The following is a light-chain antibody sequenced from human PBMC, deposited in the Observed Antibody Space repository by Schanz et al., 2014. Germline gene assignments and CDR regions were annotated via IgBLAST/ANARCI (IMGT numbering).Light chain of an antibody. V-gene: IGLV2-8*01. J-gene: IGLJ2*01. CDR3: SSYAGSNFVV. CDR1: SSDVGGYNY. Sequence: QSALTQPPSASGSLGQSVTISCTGTSSDVGGYNYVSWYQQHPGKAPKLMIYEVTKRPSGVPDRFSGSKSGNTASLTVSGLQAEDEADYYCSSYAGSNFVVFGGGTKLTVL. CDR2: EVT.